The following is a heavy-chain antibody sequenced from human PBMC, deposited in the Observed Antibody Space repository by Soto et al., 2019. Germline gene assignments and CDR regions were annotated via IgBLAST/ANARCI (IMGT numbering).Heavy chain of an antibody. J-gene: IGHJ4*02. CDR1: GYTFTSYA. CDR3: ARGHPMPTYCGGDCLMDY. V-gene: IGHV1-3*04. Sequence: ASVKVSCKASGYTFTSYAMHWVRQAPGQSLEWMGWINTGNGNTKYSQKFQGRVTITRDTSASTAYMELSSLRSEDTAVYYCARGHPMPTYCGGDCLMDYWGQGTLVTVSS. D-gene: IGHD2-21*02. CDR2: INTGNGNT.